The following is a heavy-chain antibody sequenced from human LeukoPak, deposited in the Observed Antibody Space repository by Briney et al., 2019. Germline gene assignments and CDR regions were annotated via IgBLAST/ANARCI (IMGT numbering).Heavy chain of an antibody. V-gene: IGHV4-39*01. CDR2: IYYRGST. Sequence: SETLSLTCTVSRGSISSSTYYWGWIRQPPGKGLEWIGNIYYRGSTYHNPSLRSRVTISIDTSKNQFSLKLSSVTAADTAVYYCARRGSGWYYFDYWGQGTLVTVSS. CDR1: RGSISSSTYY. J-gene: IGHJ4*02. CDR3: ARRGSGWYYFDY. D-gene: IGHD6-19*01.